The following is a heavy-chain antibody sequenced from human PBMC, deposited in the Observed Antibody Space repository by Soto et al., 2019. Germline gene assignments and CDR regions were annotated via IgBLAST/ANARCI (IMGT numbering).Heavy chain of an antibody. CDR2: INPSGGST. CDR3: ARDLIVDSSGYYEPFDY. CDR1: GYTFTSYY. D-gene: IGHD3-22*01. J-gene: IGHJ4*02. V-gene: IGHV1-46*01. Sequence: EASVKVSCKASGYTFTSYYMHWVRQAPGQGLEWMGIINPSGGSTSYAQKFQGRVTMTRDTSTSTVYMELSSLRSEDTAVYYCARDLIVDSSGYYEPFDYWGQGTLVTVSS.